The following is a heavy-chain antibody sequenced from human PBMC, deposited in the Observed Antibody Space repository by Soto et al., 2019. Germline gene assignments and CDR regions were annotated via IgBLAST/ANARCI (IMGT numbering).Heavy chain of an antibody. V-gene: IGHV3-30*03. CDR3: ARYYDILTGYYNPPYYGMDV. J-gene: IGHJ6*02. D-gene: IGHD3-9*01. Sequence: QVQLVESGGGVVQPGRSLRLSCAASGFTFSSYGMHWVRQAPGKGLEWVAVISYDGSNKYYADSVKGRFTISRDNSKNPLYLQMNSLRAEDTAVYYCARYYDILTGYYNPPYYGMDVWGQGTTVTVSS. CDR1: GFTFSSYG. CDR2: ISYDGSNK.